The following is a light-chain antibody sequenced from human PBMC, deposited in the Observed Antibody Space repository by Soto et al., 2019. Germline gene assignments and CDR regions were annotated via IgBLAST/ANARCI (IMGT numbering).Light chain of an antibody. J-gene: IGLJ1*01. V-gene: IGLV2-8*01. CDR1: SSDVGGYNY. CDR2: EVT. Sequence: QSALTQPPSASGSPGQSVTISCTGTSSDVGGYNYVSWYQQHPGKAPKLMIYEVTKRPSGVPDRFSGSKSGNTASLTVPGLLAEDEADYYCASYAGSNKVFGTGTKLTVL. CDR3: ASYAGSNKV.